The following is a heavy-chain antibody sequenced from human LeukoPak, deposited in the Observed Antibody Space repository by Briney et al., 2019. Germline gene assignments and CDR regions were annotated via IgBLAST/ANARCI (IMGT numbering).Heavy chain of an antibody. V-gene: IGHV3-23*01. J-gene: IGHJ4*02. D-gene: IGHD3-22*01. CDR1: GFTFSSYV. CDR2: ISGSGGST. Sequence: PGGSLRLSCAASGFTFSSYVMSWVRQAPGKGLEWVSSISGSGGSTYYADSVRGRFTISRDNSKNTLYVQMNSLRTEDTAVYFCAKTTGNYYKYFDDWGQGTLVTVSS. CDR3: AKTTGNYYKYFDD.